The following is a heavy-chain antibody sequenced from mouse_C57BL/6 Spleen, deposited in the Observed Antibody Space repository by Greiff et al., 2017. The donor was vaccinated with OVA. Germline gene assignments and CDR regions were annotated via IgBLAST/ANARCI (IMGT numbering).Heavy chain of an antibody. J-gene: IGHJ2*01. CDR3: ARAGGDSYYFDY. CDR2: IYPGDGDT. D-gene: IGHD3-3*01. Sequence: QVQLQQSGPELVKPGASVKISCKASGYAFSSSWMNWVKQRPGKGLEWIGRIYPGDGDTNYNGKFKGKATLTADKSSSTAYMQLSSLTSEDSAVYFCARAGGDSYYFDYWGQGTTLTVSS. V-gene: IGHV1-82*01. CDR1: GYAFSSSW.